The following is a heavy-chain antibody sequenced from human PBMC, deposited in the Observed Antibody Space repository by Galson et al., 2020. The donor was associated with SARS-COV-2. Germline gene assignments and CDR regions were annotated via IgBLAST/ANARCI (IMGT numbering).Heavy chain of an antibody. D-gene: IGHD3-10*01. Sequence: GGSLRLSCAASGFTFSNYWMHWVRQAPGKGLVWVSRINSDGSSTSYADSVKGRFTISRDNAKNTVYLQMNSLRAEDTAVYYCARVYYGSAPDYYYYYGMDGWGQGTTVTVSS. V-gene: IGHV3-74*01. CDR1: GFTFSNYW. J-gene: IGHJ6*02. CDR2: INSDGSST. CDR3: ARVYYGSAPDYYYYYGMDG.